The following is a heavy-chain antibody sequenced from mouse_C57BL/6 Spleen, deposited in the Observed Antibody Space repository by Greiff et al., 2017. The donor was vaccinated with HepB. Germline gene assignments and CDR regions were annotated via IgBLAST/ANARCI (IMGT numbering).Heavy chain of an antibody. CDR3: ARRSTAYYFDC. V-gene: IGHV1-50*01. CDR2: IDPSDSYT. CDR1: GYTFTSYW. Sequence: QVQLKQPGAELVKPGASVKLSCKASGYTFTSYWMQWVKQRPGQGLEWIGEIDPSDSYTNYNQKFKGKATLTVDTSSSTAYMQLSSLTSEASAVYYCARRSTAYYFDCWGQGTTLTDSS. D-gene: IGHD1-2*01. J-gene: IGHJ2*01.